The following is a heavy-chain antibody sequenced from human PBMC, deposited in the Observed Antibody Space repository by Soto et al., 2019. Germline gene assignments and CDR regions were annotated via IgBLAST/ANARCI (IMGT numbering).Heavy chain of an antibody. CDR3: ARDSSSWLGAHWFGP. CDR1: GYTFTTNG. CDR2: ISGYNGNT. J-gene: IGHJ5*02. D-gene: IGHD6-13*01. V-gene: IGHV1-18*01. Sequence: QVQLVQSGAEVKKPGAPVKVSCKASGYTFTTNGISWVRQAPGQGLEWMGWISGYNGNTEYAQKFQGRDTMTTDTSTSTAYMELRSLRSDDTAVYYCARDSSSWLGAHWFGPWGQGTLVTVSS.